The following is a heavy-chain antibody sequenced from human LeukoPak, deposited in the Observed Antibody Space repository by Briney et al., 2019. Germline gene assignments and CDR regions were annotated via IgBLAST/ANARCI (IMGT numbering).Heavy chain of an antibody. J-gene: IGHJ4*02. Sequence: GGSLRLSCTTSGFTFGDYAMSWVRHAPGKGLEWVGFIRSKGYGGTTEYAASVKGRFTISRDDSKSIAYLQMNSLKTEDTAVYYCTRVRGYNYGYGDYWGQGTLVTVSS. CDR2: IRSKGYGGTT. D-gene: IGHD5-18*01. CDR1: GFTFGDYA. V-gene: IGHV3-49*04. CDR3: TRVRGYNYGYGDY.